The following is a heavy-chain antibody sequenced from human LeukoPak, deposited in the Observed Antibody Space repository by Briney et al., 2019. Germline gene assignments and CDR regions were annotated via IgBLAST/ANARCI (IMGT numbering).Heavy chain of an antibody. CDR2: LQNDGSEK. J-gene: IGHJ4*02. Sequence: GGSLRLSCAPSGFSFSTSGMHWVRQAPGKGLEWVGFLQNDGSEKYFADSVKGRFTISRDNSKNTLYLQMNSLRAKDTAVYYCARESSRIAIGTLDFWGQGTLVTVSS. CDR1: GFSFSTSG. CDR3: ARESSRIAIGTLDF. D-gene: IGHD6-13*01. V-gene: IGHV3-30*02.